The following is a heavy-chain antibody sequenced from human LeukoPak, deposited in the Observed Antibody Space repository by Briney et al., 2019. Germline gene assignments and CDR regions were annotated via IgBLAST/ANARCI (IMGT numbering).Heavy chain of an antibody. Sequence: PGGSLRLSCAASGFTFSSYGMHWVRQAPGKGLEWVAVIWYDGSNKYYADSVKGRFTISRDNSKNTLYLQMDSLRVEDTAVYYCARAYTSGSSFPDYWGQGTQVTVSS. CDR3: ARAYTSGSSFPDY. CDR2: IWYDGSNK. J-gene: IGHJ4*02. V-gene: IGHV3-33*01. D-gene: IGHD3-10*01. CDR1: GFTFSSYG.